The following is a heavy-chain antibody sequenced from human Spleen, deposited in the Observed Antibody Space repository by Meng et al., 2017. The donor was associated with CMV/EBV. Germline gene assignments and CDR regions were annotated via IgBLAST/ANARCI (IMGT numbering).Heavy chain of an antibody. V-gene: IGHV1-24*01. J-gene: IGHJ4*02. CDR2: FDPEDGET. D-gene: IGHD3-3*01. CDR3: ATIDFWSGSFDY. CDR1: GYTLTELS. Sequence: HVRRVQAGGEVKKPGAAVKVSCKVSGYTLTELSMHWVRQAPGKGLEWMGGFDPEDGETIYEQKFQGRVTMTEDTSTDTAYMELSSLRSEDTAVYYCATIDFWSGSFDYWGQGTLVTVFS.